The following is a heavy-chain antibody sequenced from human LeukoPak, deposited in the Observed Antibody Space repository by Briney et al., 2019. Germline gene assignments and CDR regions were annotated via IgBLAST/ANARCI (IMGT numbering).Heavy chain of an antibody. CDR1: GYTFTSYD. J-gene: IGHJ4*02. CDR2: MNPNSGNT. D-gene: IGHD3-16*02. Sequence: ASVKVSCKASGYTFTSYDINWVRQATGRGLEWVGWMNPNSGNTGYAQKFQGRVTMTRNTSISTAYMELSSLRSEDTAVYYCARGQNDYVWGSYRYTIGFDYWGQGTLVTVSS. CDR3: ARGQNDYVWGSYRYTIGFDY. V-gene: IGHV1-8*01.